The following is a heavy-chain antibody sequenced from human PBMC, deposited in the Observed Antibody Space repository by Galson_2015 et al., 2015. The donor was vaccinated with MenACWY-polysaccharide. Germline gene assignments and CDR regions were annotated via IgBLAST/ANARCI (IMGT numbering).Heavy chain of an antibody. D-gene: IGHD3-3*01. V-gene: IGHV3-21*01. Sequence: SLRLSCAASEFSFGSYYMSWVRQAPGKGLEWVSSISSITTYIYYAASVKGRSTISRDNAKNSLYMQMNSLGAEDTAVYYCARQILDYDFWSGYYPTNFDYWGQGTLVTVSS. CDR2: ISSITTYI. CDR3: ARQILDYDFWSGYYPTNFDY. J-gene: IGHJ4*02. CDR1: EFSFGSYY.